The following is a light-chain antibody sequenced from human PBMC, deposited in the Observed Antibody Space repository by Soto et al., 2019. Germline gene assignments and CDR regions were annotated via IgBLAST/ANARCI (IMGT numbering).Light chain of an antibody. CDR1: QSVISTY. J-gene: IGKJ5*01. V-gene: IGKV3-20*01. Sequence: EIVLTQSPATLSVSPGERATLSCRASQSVISTYLAWYQQKPGQAPRLLIYGASSRATGIPDRFSGSGSGTDFTLTISRLEPEDFAVYYCQQYGSSPITFGQGTRREIK. CDR2: GAS. CDR3: QQYGSSPIT.